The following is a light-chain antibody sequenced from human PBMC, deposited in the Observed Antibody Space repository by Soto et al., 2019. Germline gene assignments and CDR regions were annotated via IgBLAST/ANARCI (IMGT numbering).Light chain of an antibody. CDR2: GAS. CDR1: QSISNN. CDR3: QQYNNWPLT. Sequence: EIVMTQSPATLSVSPGERATLSCRASQSISNNLAWYQQKPGQAPRLLIFGASTKATGIPARFSGSGSGTECTLTLSSLQSEDVAVYYCQQYNNWPLTLGGGTKVDIK. J-gene: IGKJ4*01. V-gene: IGKV3-15*01.